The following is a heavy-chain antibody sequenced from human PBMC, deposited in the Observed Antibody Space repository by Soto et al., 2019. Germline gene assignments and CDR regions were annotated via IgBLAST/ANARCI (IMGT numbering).Heavy chain of an antibody. J-gene: IGHJ4*02. D-gene: IGHD1-20*01. Sequence: QVQLQESGPGLVKPSETLSLTCTVSGGSISSYYWSWIRQPPGKGLEWIGYIYYSGSTNYNPSLKSRVTISVDTSKNQFSLKLSSVTAADTAVYYCARLGITGTYFAYWGQGTLVTVSS. CDR3: ARLGITGTYFAY. CDR1: GGSISSYY. V-gene: IGHV4-59*08. CDR2: IYYSGST.